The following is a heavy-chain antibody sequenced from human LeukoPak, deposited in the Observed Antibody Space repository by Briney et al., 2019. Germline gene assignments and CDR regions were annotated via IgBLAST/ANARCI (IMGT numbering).Heavy chain of an antibody. CDR3: ARDSAELDY. D-gene: IGHD1-26*01. CDR1: GFTFSIYS. CDR2: ISSSSSYI. Sequence: GGSLRLSCAASGFTFSIYSMNWVRQAPGKGLEWVSSISSSSSYIHYTDSVKGRFTISRDNAKNSLYPQMSSLTAEDTALYYCARDSAELDYWGQGTLVTVSS. J-gene: IGHJ4*02. V-gene: IGHV3-21*01.